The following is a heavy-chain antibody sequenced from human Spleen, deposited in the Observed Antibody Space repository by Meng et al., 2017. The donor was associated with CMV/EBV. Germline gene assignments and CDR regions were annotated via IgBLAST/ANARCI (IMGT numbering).Heavy chain of an antibody. Sequence: SETLSLTCTVSGAAISGGDYYWAWIRQPPGKGLEWIGYIYYSGNTYYNPSLKSRVIISVDTSKKQFSLKLTSVTAADTAVYYCAREGGHPYLYAFNIWGQGTMVTVSS. J-gene: IGHJ3*02. CDR2: IYYSGNT. D-gene: IGHD2-21*02. V-gene: IGHV4-30-4*08. CDR1: GAAISGGDYY. CDR3: AREGGHPYLYAFNI.